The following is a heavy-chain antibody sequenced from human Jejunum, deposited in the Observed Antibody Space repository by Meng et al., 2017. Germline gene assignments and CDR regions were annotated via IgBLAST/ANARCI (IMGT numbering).Heavy chain of an antibody. J-gene: IGHJ4*02. D-gene: IGHD2-15*01. V-gene: IGHV2-5*02. CDR2: IYWDNDK. CDR1: GFSLSTSGVG. CDR3: AHRRISGSPWDGGDFDY. Sequence: QITLKESGPSRVKPTQTLALTCTFSGFSLSTSGVGVGWIRQSTGKALEWLAAIYWDNDKRYSPSLKNRLTIDKDTSKNEVVLTMTNMDPVDTATYYCAHRRISGSPWDGGDFDYWGQGTLVTVSS.